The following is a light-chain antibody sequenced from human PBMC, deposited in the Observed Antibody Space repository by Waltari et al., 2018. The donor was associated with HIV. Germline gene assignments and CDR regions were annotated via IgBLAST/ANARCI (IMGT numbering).Light chain of an antibody. CDR2: GAS. CDR1: QYISTY. Sequence: DIQLTQSPSFLSSRMGNSVPFSCRTSQYISTYLAWYQQKPGEAPKLLIHGASTLHRGVTSRFSGSGSGTDFTLTIKNLRPEDFATYYCQQLHSFPLIFGGGTKVE. V-gene: IGKV1-9*01. CDR3: QQLHSFPLI. J-gene: IGKJ4*01.